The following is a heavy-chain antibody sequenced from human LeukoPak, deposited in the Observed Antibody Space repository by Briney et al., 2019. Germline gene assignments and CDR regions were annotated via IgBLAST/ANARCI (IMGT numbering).Heavy chain of an antibody. V-gene: IGHV4-39*01. J-gene: IGHJ4*02. CDR3: ARHEPPLQFSGSYFDY. Sequence: KPSETLSLTCTVSGGSISSSSYYWGWIRQPPGKGLEWIGSINYSGSTYYNPSLKSRVTISVDTSKNQFSLNLSSVTAADTAVYDCARHEPPLQFSGSYFDYWGQGTLVTVSS. CDR2: INYSGST. CDR1: GGSISSSSYY. D-gene: IGHD1-26*01.